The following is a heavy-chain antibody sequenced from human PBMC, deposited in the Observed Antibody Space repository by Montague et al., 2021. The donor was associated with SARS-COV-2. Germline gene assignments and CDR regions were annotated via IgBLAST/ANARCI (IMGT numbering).Heavy chain of an antibody. D-gene: IGHD3-3*01. V-gene: IGHV4-4*07. CDR2: IYSSGST. Sequence: SETLSLTCTVSGGSISSYYWSWIRQPAGKGLEWIGRIYSSGSTYYNPTLKSRVTISVDTSKNQFSLKLSYVTAADTAVYYCATLPSSITTFGVVKGYYFDDWGQGTLVTVSS. CDR1: GGSISSYY. J-gene: IGHJ4*02. CDR3: ATLPSSITTFGVVKGYYFDD.